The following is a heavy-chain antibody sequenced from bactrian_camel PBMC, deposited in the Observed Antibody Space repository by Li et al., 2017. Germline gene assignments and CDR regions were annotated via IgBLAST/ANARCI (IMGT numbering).Heavy chain of an antibody. J-gene: IGHJ6*01. CDR3: AARGPYCYTKLSVRDFTY. D-gene: IGHD2*01. CDR1: SYEYGC. Sequence: HVQLVESGGGSVQAEGSLRLSCVASSYEYGCMGWFRQAPGKEREGVAFVYFGGGRTYYADSVKGRFTISRDHAKNTVHLQANSLKPEDTAMYYCAARGPYCYTKLSVRDFTYWGQGTQVTVS. V-gene: IGHV3S63*01. CDR2: VYFGGGRT.